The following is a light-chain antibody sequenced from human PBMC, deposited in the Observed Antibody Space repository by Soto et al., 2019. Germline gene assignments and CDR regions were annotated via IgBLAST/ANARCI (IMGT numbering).Light chain of an antibody. Sequence: DLQMTQSPSSLSASVGDEVTITCRASHTIMTYLNWYQLKPGQPPRLLIYAASSLQSWVPARISGSGSGTDFTLTISSLQPEDFATYSCQQIYNSPRAFGQGT. V-gene: IGKV1-39*01. CDR3: QQIYNSPRA. CDR1: HTIMTY. CDR2: AAS. J-gene: IGKJ1*01.